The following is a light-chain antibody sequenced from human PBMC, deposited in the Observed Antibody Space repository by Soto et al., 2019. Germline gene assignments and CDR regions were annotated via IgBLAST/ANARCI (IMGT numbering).Light chain of an antibody. J-gene: IGKJ1*01. CDR1: QSISMW. V-gene: IGKV1-5*01. CDR2: DAS. CDR3: QQYNIYPWT. Sequence: DIQMTQSPSTLSASVGDRVTITCRASQSISMWLAWYQQKPGKAPKPLLYDASSLESGVPSSFSGSGSGAEFTLTISSLQPDDFATYYCQQYNIYPWTFGQGTKVEIK.